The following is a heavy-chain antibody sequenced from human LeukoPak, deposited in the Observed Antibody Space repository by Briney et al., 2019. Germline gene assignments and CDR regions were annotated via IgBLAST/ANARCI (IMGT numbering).Heavy chain of an antibody. CDR2: IYPGDSDT. J-gene: IGHJ2*01. Sequence: GESLKISCKGSGYSFTSYWIGWVRQMPGKGLEWMGIIYPGDSDTRYSPSFQGQVTISADKSISTAYLQWSSLKASDTAMYYCARHRADSSGYYFEHNWYLDLWGRGTLVTVSS. D-gene: IGHD3-22*01. V-gene: IGHV5-51*01. CDR1: GYSFTSYW. CDR3: ARHRADSSGYYFEHNWYLDL.